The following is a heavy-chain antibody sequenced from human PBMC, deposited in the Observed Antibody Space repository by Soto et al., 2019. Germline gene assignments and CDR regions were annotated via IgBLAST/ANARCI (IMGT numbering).Heavy chain of an antibody. D-gene: IGHD2-21*01. CDR2: VNPNSGVT. CDR3: ARHVVYTIGDFDS. V-gene: IGHV1-2*02. Sequence: GSSVKASCKASGYTSIEKYIHWVRQAPGQGLEWMGWVNPNSGVTNYPQNFQGRVTMTRERSISTAYMQLSGRISDDTGLYYCARHVVYTIGDFDSWGQ. J-gene: IGHJ4*02. CDR1: GYTSIEKY.